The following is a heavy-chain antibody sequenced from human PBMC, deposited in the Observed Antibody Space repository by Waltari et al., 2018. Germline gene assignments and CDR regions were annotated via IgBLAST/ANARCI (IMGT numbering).Heavy chain of an antibody. D-gene: IGHD4-17*01. CDR3: ARAHYPTYGDYANYYYYYYMDV. CDR1: GFTFDDYG. Sequence: EVQLVESGGGVVRPGGSLRLSCAASGFTFDDYGMNWVRQAPGKGLEWVSGIKWNGGSTGYADSVKGRFTISRDNAKNSLYLQMHSLRAEDTALYHCARAHYPTYGDYANYYYYYYMDVWGKGTTVTVSS. J-gene: IGHJ6*03. V-gene: IGHV3-20*01. CDR2: IKWNGGST.